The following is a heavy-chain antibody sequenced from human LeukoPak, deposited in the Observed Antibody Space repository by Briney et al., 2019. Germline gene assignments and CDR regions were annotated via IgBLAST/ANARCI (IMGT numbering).Heavy chain of an antibody. CDR2: ISYDGSNK. V-gene: IGHV3-30*18. D-gene: IGHD6-13*01. Sequence: PGGSLRLSCAASGFIFSSYGMHWVRQAPGKGLEWVAVISYDGSNKYYADSVKGRFTISRDNSKNTLYLQMNSLGAEDTAVCYCAKEMGVAAAGLDAFDIWGQGTMVTVSS. J-gene: IGHJ3*02. CDR3: AKEMGVAAAGLDAFDI. CDR1: GFIFSSYG.